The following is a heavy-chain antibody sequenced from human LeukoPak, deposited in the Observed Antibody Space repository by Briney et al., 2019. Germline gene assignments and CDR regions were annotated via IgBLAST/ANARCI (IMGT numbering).Heavy chain of an antibody. CDR1: DFPFSSYA. CDR2: IRGSGAST. D-gene: IGHD3-22*01. J-gene: IGHJ1*01. CDR3: TKDLTVQIWLLGYDS. V-gene: IGHV3-23*01. Sequence: GGSLRLSCVASDFPFSSYAMSWVRQAPGKGLEWLAVIRGSGASTNYADSVKGRFTISRDNSKNTLYLQMNSLRAEDTAFYYCTKDLTVQIWLLGYDSWGQGTLVTVAS.